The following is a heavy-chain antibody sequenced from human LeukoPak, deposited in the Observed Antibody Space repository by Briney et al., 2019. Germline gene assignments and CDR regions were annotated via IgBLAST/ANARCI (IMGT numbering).Heavy chain of an antibody. V-gene: IGHV1-18*01. D-gene: IGHD3-22*01. CDR1: GYTFTSYG. Sequence: ASVKVSCKASGYTFTSYGISWVRQAPGQGLEWMGWISAYNGNTNYAQKLQGRVTLTTDTSTSTAYMELRSLRSDDTAVYYCVYYDSSALHMWREDTMVSVSS. J-gene: IGHJ3*02. CDR2: ISAYNGNT. CDR3: VYYDSSALHM.